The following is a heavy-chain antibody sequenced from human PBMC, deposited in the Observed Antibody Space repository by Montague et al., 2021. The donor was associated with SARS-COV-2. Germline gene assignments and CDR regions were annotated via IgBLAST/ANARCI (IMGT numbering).Heavy chain of an antibody. V-gene: IGHV3-21*01. D-gene: IGHD6-13*01. Sequence: SLRLSCAASGFTFSSYSMNWVRQAPGKGLEWVSSISSSSSYIYYAGSVKGRFTISRDNAKNSLYLQMNSLRAEDTAVYYCARDDFRIAAAVFDYWGRGTLVTVSS. J-gene: IGHJ4*02. CDR2: ISSSSSYI. CDR1: GFTFSSYS. CDR3: ARDDFRIAAAVFDY.